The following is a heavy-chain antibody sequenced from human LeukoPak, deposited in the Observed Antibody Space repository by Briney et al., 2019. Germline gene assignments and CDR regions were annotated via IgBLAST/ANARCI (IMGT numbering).Heavy chain of an antibody. CDR3: ARHKPSAGEIDY. V-gene: IGHV4-38-2*01. J-gene: IGHJ4*02. D-gene: IGHD1-1*01. CDR2: IYHSGST. Sequence: PSETLSLXCAVSGYSISSGYYWGWIRQPPGKGLEWIGNIYHSGSTYYSPSLKSRVTISVDTSKNQFSLQLSSVTAADTAVYYCARHKPSAGEIDYWGQGTLVTVSS. CDR1: GYSISSGYY.